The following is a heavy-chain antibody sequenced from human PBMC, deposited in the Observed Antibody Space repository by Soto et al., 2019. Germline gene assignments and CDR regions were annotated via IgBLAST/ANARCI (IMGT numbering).Heavy chain of an antibody. CDR1: GYTFTSYG. CDR3: ARGGTSSYYYYFGMDV. Sequence: QVQLVQSGAEVKKPGSSVKVSCKASGYTFTSYGITWVRQAPGQGLEWMGWISAYNGNTNYAQKLQGRVTMTTDTSTRTAYRELRSLISDDTGVDYCARGGTSSYYYYFGMDVWGQGTTVIVSS. J-gene: IGHJ6*02. V-gene: IGHV1-18*01. D-gene: IGHD2-2*01. CDR2: ISAYNGNT.